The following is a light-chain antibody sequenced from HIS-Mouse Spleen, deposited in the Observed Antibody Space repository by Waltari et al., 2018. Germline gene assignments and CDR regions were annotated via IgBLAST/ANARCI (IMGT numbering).Light chain of an antibody. V-gene: IGLV3-27*01. CDR1: VLAKKY. CDR3: YSAADNNVV. Sequence: SYELTQQSSVSVSPGQTARITCSGDVLAKKYARWFQQKPGQAPVLVIYKDSDRPSGIPERFSGSSSGTTVTLTISGAQVEDEADYYCYSAADNNVVFGGGTKLTVL. J-gene: IGLJ2*01. CDR2: KDS.